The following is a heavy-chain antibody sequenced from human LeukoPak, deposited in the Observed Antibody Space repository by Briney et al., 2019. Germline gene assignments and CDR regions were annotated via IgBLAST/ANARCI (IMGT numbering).Heavy chain of an antibody. Sequence: GGSLRLSCAASGFTFSSYNMNWVRQAPGKGLEWVSLISSSSSYIYYADSVKGRFTISRDNAKNPLYLQMNSLRAEDTAVYYCARDLNCGGDCYPTDPYYYYYGMDVWGQGTTVTVSS. V-gene: IGHV3-21*01. D-gene: IGHD2-21*02. CDR2: ISSSSSYI. CDR3: ARDLNCGGDCYPTDPYYYYYGMDV. J-gene: IGHJ6*02. CDR1: GFTFSSYN.